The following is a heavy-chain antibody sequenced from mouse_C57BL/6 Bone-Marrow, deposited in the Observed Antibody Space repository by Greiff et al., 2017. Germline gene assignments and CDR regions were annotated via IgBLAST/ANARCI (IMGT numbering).Heavy chain of an antibody. V-gene: IGHV5-9-1*02. CDR1: GFTFSSYA. CDR3: TRGNDYEDYYAMDY. D-gene: IGHD2-4*01. CDR2: ISSGSDYI. J-gene: IGHJ4*01. Sequence: EVKLVESGEGLVKPGGSLKLSCAASGFTFSSYAMSWVRQTPEKRLEWVAYISSGSDYIYYADTVKGRFTISRDNARNTMYLQMSSLKSEDTAMYYCTRGNDYEDYYAMDYWGQGTSVTVSA.